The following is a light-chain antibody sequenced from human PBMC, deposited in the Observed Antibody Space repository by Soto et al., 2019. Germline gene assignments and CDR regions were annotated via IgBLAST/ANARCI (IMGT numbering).Light chain of an antibody. CDR3: GTWDSSLSAVV. CDR2: DNN. CDR1: SSNIGNNY. J-gene: IGLJ2*01. Sequence: QSVLTQPPSVSAAPGQKVTISCSGSSSNIGNNYVSWYQQLTGTAPKLLIYDNNKRPSGIPDRFSGSKSGTSATLGITGLQTGDEAEYYCGTWDSSLSAVVFGGGTKLTVL. V-gene: IGLV1-51*01.